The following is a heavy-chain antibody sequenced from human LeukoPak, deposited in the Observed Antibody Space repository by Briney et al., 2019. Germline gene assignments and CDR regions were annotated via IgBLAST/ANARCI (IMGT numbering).Heavy chain of an antibody. V-gene: IGHV3-7*01. J-gene: IGHJ4*02. CDR3: TRGDSSSKIDY. CDR1: GFTFRGYW. Sequence: PGGSLRLSCAASGFTFRGYWMSWVRQAPGKGLEWVANIKEDGSEKYYVDSVKGRFTISRDNAKNSLNLQMDSLRVEDTAVYCCTRGDSSSKIDYWGQGTLVTVSS. D-gene: IGHD6-6*01. CDR2: IKEDGSEK.